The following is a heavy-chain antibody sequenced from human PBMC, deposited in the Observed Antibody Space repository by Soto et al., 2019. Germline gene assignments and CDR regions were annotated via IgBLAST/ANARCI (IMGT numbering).Heavy chain of an antibody. D-gene: IGHD6-19*01. CDR1: GFTFSSYG. CDR3: AKASSGWSEYLDY. Sequence: QVQLVESGGGVVQPGRSLRLSCAASGFTFSSYGMHWVRQAPGKGLEWVAVISYDGSNKYYADSVKGRFTISRDNSKNTLYLQMNSLRAEDTAVYYCAKASSGWSEYLDYWGQGTLVTVSS. V-gene: IGHV3-30*18. CDR2: ISYDGSNK. J-gene: IGHJ4*02.